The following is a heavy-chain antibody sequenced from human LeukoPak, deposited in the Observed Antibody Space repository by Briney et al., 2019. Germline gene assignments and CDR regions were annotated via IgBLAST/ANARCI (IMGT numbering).Heavy chain of an antibody. Sequence: SVKVSCKASGGTFSSYAISWVRQAPGQGLEWMGRIIPILGIANYAQKFQGRVTITADKSTSTAYMELSSLRSEDTAVYYCASGGYCSGGSCYTDYYYYGMDVWGQGTMVTVSS. D-gene: IGHD2-15*01. CDR3: ASGGYCSGGSCYTDYYYYGMDV. CDR1: GGTFSSYA. J-gene: IGHJ6*02. V-gene: IGHV1-69*04. CDR2: IIPILGIA.